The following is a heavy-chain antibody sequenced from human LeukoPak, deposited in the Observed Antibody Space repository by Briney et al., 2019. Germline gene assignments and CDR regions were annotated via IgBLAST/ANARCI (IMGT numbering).Heavy chain of an antibody. CDR2: IGDSGGST. D-gene: IGHD6-6*01. V-gene: IGHV3-23*01. CDR3: AKGGIMQSSSPGLQYFDL. CDR1: GFTFSSYA. J-gene: IGHJ2*01. Sequence: GGSLRLSCAASGFTFSSYAMSWVRQAPGKGLEWVSVIGDSGGSTYYADSVKGRFTISRDNSKNTLYLQMNSLRAEDTAVYYCAKGGIMQSSSPGLQYFDLWGRGTLVSVSS.